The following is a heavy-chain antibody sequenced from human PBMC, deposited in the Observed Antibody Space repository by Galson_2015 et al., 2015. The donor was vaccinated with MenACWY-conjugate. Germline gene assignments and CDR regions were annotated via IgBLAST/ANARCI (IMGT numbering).Heavy chain of an antibody. Sequence: SLRLSCAASGFTFSSYSMNWVRQAPGKGLEWVSYISSSSSTIYYADSVKGRFTISRDNAKSSLYLQMNSLRAEDTAVYYCARDRTVVVVAARITTFDYWGQGTLVTVSS. CDR2: ISSSSSTI. D-gene: IGHD2-15*01. CDR1: GFTFSSYS. J-gene: IGHJ4*02. V-gene: IGHV3-48*04. CDR3: ARDRTVVVVAARITTFDY.